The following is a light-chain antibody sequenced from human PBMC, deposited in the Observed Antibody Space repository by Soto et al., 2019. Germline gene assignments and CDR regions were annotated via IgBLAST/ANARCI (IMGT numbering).Light chain of an antibody. V-gene: IGKV1-39*01. Sequence: DIQITQSPSALSGYVGHSVPTTFRSIQSMSNYLNWYQHKPGKAPKLLIYTASSLQSGVPSRFSGSGSGTDFTLSISSLQTEDFATYSCKQSYTTPYTFGKGTKVDIK. CDR1: QSMSNY. CDR2: TAS. J-gene: IGKJ2*01. CDR3: KQSYTTPYT.